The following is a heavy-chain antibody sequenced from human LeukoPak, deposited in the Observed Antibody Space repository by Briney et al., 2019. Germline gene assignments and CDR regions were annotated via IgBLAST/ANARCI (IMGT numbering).Heavy chain of an antibody. Sequence: QTGGSLRLSCAASGFTFSSYAMSWVRQAPGKGLEWVSAISGSGDSTYYADSVKGRFTISRDNSKNTLYLQMNSLRAEDTAVYYCAKDDDYGDYVDYWGQGTLVTVSS. CDR3: AKDDDYGDYVDY. D-gene: IGHD4-17*01. V-gene: IGHV3-23*01. J-gene: IGHJ4*02. CDR1: GFTFSSYA. CDR2: ISGSGDST.